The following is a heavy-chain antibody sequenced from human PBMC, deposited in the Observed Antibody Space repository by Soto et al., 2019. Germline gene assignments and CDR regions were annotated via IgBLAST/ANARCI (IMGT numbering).Heavy chain of an antibody. CDR3: AKIPSRGMIFGAGS. CDR2: IDNSGDGS. V-gene: IGHV3-23*05. J-gene: IGHJ5*02. Sequence: PGGSLRLSCAASGFIFRNHVLNWVRQAPGKGLEWVSAIDNSGDGSFYADSVKGRFIISRDNSKDTVLLHMNNLGLEDTAFYYCAKIPSRGMIFGAGSWGQGTLVTVSS. D-gene: IGHD3-3*01. CDR1: GFIFRNHV.